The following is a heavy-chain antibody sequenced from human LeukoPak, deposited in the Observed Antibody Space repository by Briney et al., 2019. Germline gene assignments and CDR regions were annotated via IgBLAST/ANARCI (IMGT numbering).Heavy chain of an antibody. D-gene: IGHD1-26*01. V-gene: IGHV5-51*01. Sequence: GESLKISCKGSGYHCTTYWVGWVRQMPGKGLEWMGIIYPGDSATRYSPSFQGQVTISADKSIGTAYLQWSSLKASDTAMYYCARRRDSGSYIDFWGQGTLVTVSS. J-gene: IGHJ4*02. CDR2: IYPGDSAT. CDR3: ARRRDSGSYIDF. CDR1: GYHCTTYW.